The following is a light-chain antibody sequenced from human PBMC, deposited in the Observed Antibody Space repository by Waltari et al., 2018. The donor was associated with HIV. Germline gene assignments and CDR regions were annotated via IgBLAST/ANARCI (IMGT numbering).Light chain of an antibody. J-gene: IGKJ1*01. CDR1: QTIDNY. CDR2: RVS. CDR3: QQYQSYSLFM. V-gene: IGKV1-5*03. Sequence: DVQVTQLPPTLTASAGDRVSITCRASQTIDNYLAWYQQRPGEAPNLLIYRVSTLESGVPSRFSGSGSGTDFTLTINNLQPNDSATYYCQQYQSYSLFMFGPGTKVEIK.